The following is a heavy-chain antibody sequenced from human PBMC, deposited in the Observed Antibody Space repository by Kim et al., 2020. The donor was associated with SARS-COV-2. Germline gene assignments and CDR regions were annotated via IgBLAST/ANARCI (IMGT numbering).Heavy chain of an antibody. Sequence: YAQKCQGRVTMTRDTSISTAYMELSRLRSDDTAVYYCARDLRGYSYGYSFWGQGTLVTVSS. CDR3: ARDLRGYSYGYSF. V-gene: IGHV1-2*02. J-gene: IGHJ4*02. D-gene: IGHD5-18*01.